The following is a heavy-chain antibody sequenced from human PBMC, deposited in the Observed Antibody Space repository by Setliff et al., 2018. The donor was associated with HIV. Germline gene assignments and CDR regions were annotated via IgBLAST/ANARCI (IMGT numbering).Heavy chain of an antibody. D-gene: IGHD6-13*01. J-gene: IGHJ4*02. CDR2: IYYSGST. CDR1: GYSISSGYY. CDR3: ARESPSSSWFYFDF. V-gene: IGHV4-38-2*02. Sequence: PSETLSLTCAVSGYSISSGYYWGWIRQPPGKGLEWIGYIYYSGSTNYNPSLKSRVTVSVDTSKNQFSLKLGSVTAADTAVYYCARESPSSSWFYFDFWGQGTLVTVSS.